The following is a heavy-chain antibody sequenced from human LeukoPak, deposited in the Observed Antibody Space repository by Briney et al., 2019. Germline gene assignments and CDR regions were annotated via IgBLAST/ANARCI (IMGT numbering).Heavy chain of an antibody. Sequence: SVKVSCKASGYTSTGYYMHGVRQAPGQGLEWMGWCNPNRGCKNYAQKFQGRVTMSRDTSISTAYMDLSRLRSDDTAVYYRAREGESGAFDIWGQGTMVTVSS. D-gene: IGHD3-16*01. CDR1: GYTSTGYY. V-gene: IGHV1-2*02. CDR2: CNPNRGCK. J-gene: IGHJ3*02. CDR3: AREGESGAFDI.